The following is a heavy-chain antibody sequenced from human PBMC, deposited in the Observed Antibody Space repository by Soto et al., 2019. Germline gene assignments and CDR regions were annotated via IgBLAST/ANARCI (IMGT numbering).Heavy chain of an antibody. V-gene: IGHV4-34*01. CDR1: GVSFSGYY. CDR3: ARDLGQLVRWGSGEYYFDY. D-gene: IGHD6-6*01. Sequence: SETLSLTCAVYGVSFSGYYWSWIRQPPGKGLEWIGEINHSGSTNYNPSLKSRVTISVDTSISTAYMELSRLRSDDTAVYYCARDLGQLVRWGSGEYYFDYWGQGTLVTVSS. CDR2: INHSGST. J-gene: IGHJ4*02.